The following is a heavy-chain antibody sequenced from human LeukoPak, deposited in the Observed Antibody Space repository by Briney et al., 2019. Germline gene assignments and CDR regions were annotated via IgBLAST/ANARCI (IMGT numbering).Heavy chain of an antibody. J-gene: IGHJ4*02. CDR2: FDPEDGET. CDR1: GYTLTELS. V-gene: IGHV1-24*01. Sequence: ASVKVSCKVSGYTLTELSMHWVRQAPGKGLEWMGGFDPEDGETIYAQKFQGRVTMTEDTSTDTAYMELSSRRSEDTAVYYCATVPVLFYDSSGYFPHYWGQGTLVTVSS. CDR3: ATVPVLFYDSSGYFPHY. D-gene: IGHD3-22*01.